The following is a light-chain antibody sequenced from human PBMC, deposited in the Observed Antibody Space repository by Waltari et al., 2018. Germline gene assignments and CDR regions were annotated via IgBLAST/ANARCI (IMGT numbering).Light chain of an antibody. V-gene: IGKV1-5*03. Sequence: DIQMTQSPSSLSASVGDRVTITCRASQSSSNWLAWYQQKPGKAPILLIYKASILKSGVPSRFSGSGSGTQFTLTISSLQPGDFATYYCQQYNTYSSVGQGTKLEIK. J-gene: IGKJ2*01. CDR1: QSSSNW. CDR2: KAS. CDR3: QQYNTYSS.